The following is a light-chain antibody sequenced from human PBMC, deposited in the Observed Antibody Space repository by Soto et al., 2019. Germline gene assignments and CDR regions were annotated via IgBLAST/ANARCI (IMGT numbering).Light chain of an antibody. CDR3: QQRSNWHPVT. V-gene: IGKV3-15*01. Sequence: EIVMTQSPATLSVSPWERATLSCKASQSVSSKLAWYKQKPGQAPRLLIYGASTRATGIPARFSGSGSGTEFTLTISSLQSEDFAVYYCQQRSNWHPVTFGQGTRLGI. CDR1: QSVSSK. CDR2: GAS. J-gene: IGKJ5*01.